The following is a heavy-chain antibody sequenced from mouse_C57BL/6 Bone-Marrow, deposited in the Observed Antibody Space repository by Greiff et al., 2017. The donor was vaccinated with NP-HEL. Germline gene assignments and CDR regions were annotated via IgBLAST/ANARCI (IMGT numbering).Heavy chain of an antibody. CDR3: ARVGTWGYRYSFAY. CDR2: ISDGGSYT. J-gene: IGHJ3*01. CDR1: GFTFSSYA. D-gene: IGHD3-1*01. V-gene: IGHV5-4*01. Sequence: VQLKESGGGLVKPGGSLKLSCAASGFTFSSYAMSWVRQTPEKRLEWVATISDGGSYTYYPDNVKGRFTISRDNAKNNLYLQMSHLKSEDTAMYYCARVGTWGYRYSFAYWGQGTLVTVSA.